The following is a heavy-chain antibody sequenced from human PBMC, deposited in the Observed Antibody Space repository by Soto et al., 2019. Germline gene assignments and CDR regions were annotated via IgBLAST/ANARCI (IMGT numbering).Heavy chain of an antibody. CDR3: VRGRWTQRTADYYLDS. CDR1: GYTFSSYA. D-gene: IGHD1-1*01. CDR2: IDAGNGKT. J-gene: IGHJ4*02. V-gene: IGHV1-3*01. Sequence: QVQLVQSGGEVKKPGASVKVSCKAAGYTFSSYAIHWVRQAPGQRPEWMGWIDAGNGKTKYSEKFQGRVTITRDTSATTAYMELSRLRSEDTAVYNCVRGRWTQRTADYYLDSWGQGTLVTVSS.